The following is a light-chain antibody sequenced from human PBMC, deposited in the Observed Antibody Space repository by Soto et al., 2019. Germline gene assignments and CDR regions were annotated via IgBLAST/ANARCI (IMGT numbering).Light chain of an antibody. V-gene: IGKV3D-15*01. Sequence: EIVLTQSPGTLSLSPGERVTLSCRASQSVSSNFLAWYQQKPGQAPRLLIYGASNRAAGIPARFSGSGSGTEFTLTISSLQSEDFAVYYCHHYNNWPRTFGQGTKVDIK. CDR3: HHYNNWPRT. CDR2: GAS. J-gene: IGKJ1*01. CDR1: QSVSSN.